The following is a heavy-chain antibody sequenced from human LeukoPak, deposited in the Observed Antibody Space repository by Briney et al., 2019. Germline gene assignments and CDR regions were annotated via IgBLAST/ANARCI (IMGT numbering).Heavy chain of an antibody. Sequence: GGSLRLSCVASGFTFSSYTMDWVRQAPGKGLEWVAAISSSSRDIFYADSVKGRFSISRDNTQNSLSLRMNSLRAEDTAVYYCVREAAATLFDYWGQGTLVTVSS. J-gene: IGHJ4*02. CDR3: VREAAATLFDY. V-gene: IGHV3-21*01. CDR2: ISSSSRDI. CDR1: GFTFSSYT. D-gene: IGHD1-26*01.